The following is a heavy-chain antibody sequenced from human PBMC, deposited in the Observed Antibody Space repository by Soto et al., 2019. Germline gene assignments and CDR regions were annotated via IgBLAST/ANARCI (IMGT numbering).Heavy chain of an antibody. J-gene: IGHJ4*02. CDR2: IYYSGST. D-gene: IGHD3-3*02. V-gene: IGHV4-30-4*01. CDR1: GGSISSGHYY. CDR3: ARDRPHFWSGYIDY. Sequence: QVQLQESGPGLVKPSQTLSLTCTVSGGSISSGHYYWSWIRQPPRKRLEWIGYIYYSGSTYYNPSRKSRVTISVDTSKNQFSLKLSSVTAADTAVYYCARDRPHFWSGYIDYWGQGTLVTVSS.